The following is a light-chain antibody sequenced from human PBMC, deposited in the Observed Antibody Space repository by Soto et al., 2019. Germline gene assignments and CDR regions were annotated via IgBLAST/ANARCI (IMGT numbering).Light chain of an antibody. V-gene: IGKV2-28*01. J-gene: IGKJ1*01. Sequence: DIVMTQSPLSLPVTPGEPASISCRASQSLLHSNGYTYLDWYLQKPGQSPQLLIYLGSNRASGVPDRVSGSGSGTDFTLKISRVEAEDVGLYYCMQALQTPAFGQGTKVEIK. CDR2: LGS. CDR1: QSLLHSNGYTY. CDR3: MQALQTPA.